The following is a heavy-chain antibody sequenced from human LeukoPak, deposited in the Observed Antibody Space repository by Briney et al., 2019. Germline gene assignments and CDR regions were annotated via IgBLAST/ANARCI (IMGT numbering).Heavy chain of an antibody. V-gene: IGHV3-7*04. CDR1: GFTFTRYW. CDR3: ARGIEEWLYLYY. Sequence: GGSLRLSCAASGFTFTRYWMTWVRQAPGKGLEYVATMNRDGSEKYYVDSVKGRFTISRDNSKNSLYLQMDSLRAEDTAVYYCARGIEEWLYLYYWGQGALVTVAS. D-gene: IGHD3-3*01. J-gene: IGHJ4*02. CDR2: MNRDGSEK.